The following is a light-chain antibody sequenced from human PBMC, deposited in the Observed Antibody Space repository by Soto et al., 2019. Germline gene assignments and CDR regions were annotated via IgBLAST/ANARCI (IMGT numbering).Light chain of an antibody. Sequence: QSGLTQPASVSGSPGQSITISCTGTGSDVGGYDYVSWYQHHPGKAPKVMIYEVTNRPSGGSYRFSVSKSGNTASLPISGLLAEDEADYYCRSYTSSSTYVFGTGTKVTVL. CDR3: RSYTSSSTYV. V-gene: IGLV2-14*01. CDR2: EVT. CDR1: GSDVGGYDY. J-gene: IGLJ1*01.